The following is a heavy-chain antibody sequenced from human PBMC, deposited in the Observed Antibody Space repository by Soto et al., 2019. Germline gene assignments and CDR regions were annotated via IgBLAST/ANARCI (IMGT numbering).Heavy chain of an antibody. CDR1: GYTFTSYA. D-gene: IGHD3-3*01. J-gene: IGHJ5*02. V-gene: IGHV1-3*05. CDR3: ARDPESVMYYDFWSGYWFDP. Sequence: QVQLVQSGAEEKKPGASVKVSCKASGYTFTSYAMHWVRQAPGQRLEWMGWINAGNGNTKYSQKFQGRVTITRDTSASTAYMELSSLRSEDTAVYYCARDPESVMYYDFWSGYWFDPWGQGTLVPVSS. CDR2: INAGNGNT.